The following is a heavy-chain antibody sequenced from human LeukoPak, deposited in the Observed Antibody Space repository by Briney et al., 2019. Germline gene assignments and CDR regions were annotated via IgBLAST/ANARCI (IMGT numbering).Heavy chain of an antibody. J-gene: IGHJ4*02. D-gene: IGHD3-22*01. Sequence: PSETLSLTCTVPGDSIIGYYWSWIRQSPGKRLEWIGYIYNTVDTTYNPSLESRVTISLDMSNNQFSLRLSSVAAADTAVYYCARRRYYDSTGYNPTYYFDYWGQGILVTVSS. V-gene: IGHV4-59*01. CDR3: ARRRYYDSTGYNPTYYFDY. CDR1: GDSIIGYY. CDR2: IYNTVDT.